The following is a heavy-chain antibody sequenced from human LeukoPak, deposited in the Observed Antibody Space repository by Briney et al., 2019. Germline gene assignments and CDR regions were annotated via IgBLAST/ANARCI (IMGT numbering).Heavy chain of an antibody. J-gene: IGHJ6*03. CDR1: GFTFSDYY. V-gene: IGHV3-11*04. D-gene: IGHD3-22*01. CDR2: ISTSGSTI. CDR3: AKPVLGGYYYYYMDV. Sequence: PGGSLRLSCAASGFTFSDYYMSWIRQAPGKGLEWISYISTSGSTIYYADSMKGRFTMSRDNAKNSLFLQMKSLRAEDTAVYYCAKPVLGGYYYYYMDVWGKGTTVTVSS.